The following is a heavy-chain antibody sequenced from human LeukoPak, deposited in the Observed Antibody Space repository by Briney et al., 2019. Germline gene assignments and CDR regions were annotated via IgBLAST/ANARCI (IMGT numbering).Heavy chain of an antibody. D-gene: IGHD6-13*01. CDR3: ASEEQDEYSSSWYGWFDP. Sequence: ASVKVSCKASGYTFTSYYMHWVRQAPGQGLEWMGIINPSGGSTSYAQKFQGRVTMTRDTSTSTAYMELSSLRSEDTAVYYCASEEQDEYSSSWYGWFDPWGQGTLVTVPS. CDR1: GYTFTSYY. CDR2: INPSGGST. J-gene: IGHJ5*02. V-gene: IGHV1-46*01.